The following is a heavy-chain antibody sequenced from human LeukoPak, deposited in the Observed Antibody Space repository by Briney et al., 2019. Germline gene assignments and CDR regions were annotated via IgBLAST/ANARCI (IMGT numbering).Heavy chain of an antibody. Sequence: PGGSLRLSCAATEFIFSTYSMHWVRQAPGKGLEWVAVILYDGSNEYCADSVKGRFTISRDNSKNTLYLEMNSLRPEDTAVYYCARGALHYDINDAFDIWGQGTMVTVSS. CDR3: ARGALHYDINDAFDI. CDR2: ILYDGSNE. CDR1: EFIFSTYS. V-gene: IGHV3-30*04. D-gene: IGHD3-9*01. J-gene: IGHJ3*02.